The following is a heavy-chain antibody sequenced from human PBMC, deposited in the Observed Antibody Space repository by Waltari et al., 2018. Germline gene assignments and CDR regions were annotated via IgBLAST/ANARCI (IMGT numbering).Heavy chain of an antibody. CDR2: INTDGRST. D-gene: IGHD6-13*01. CDR1: GFTFSTHG. V-gene: IGHV3-74*01. CDR3: VLFSSSFLGDC. J-gene: IGHJ4*02. Sequence: EVQLVESGGGLVQPGGSLRLSCAASGFTFSTHGMHWVRQAPGKGLVAASPINTDGRSTSDADSVRGRFTISRDNAKNTLFLQMNSLRAEDTAVYYCVLFSSSFLGDCWGQGTLVTVSS.